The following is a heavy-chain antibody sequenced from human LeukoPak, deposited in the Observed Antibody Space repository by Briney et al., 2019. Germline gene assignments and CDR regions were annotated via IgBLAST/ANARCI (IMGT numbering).Heavy chain of an antibody. Sequence: ASVKASCKASGYTFTSYGISWVRQAPGQGLEWMGWISGYNGNTNYAQKLQGRVTMTTDASTSTAYMELRSLRSDDTAVYYCARGYSSGWYTSFDIWGQGTMVTVSS. V-gene: IGHV1-18*01. CDR2: ISGYNGNT. CDR1: GYTFTSYG. J-gene: IGHJ3*02. D-gene: IGHD6-19*01. CDR3: ARGYSSGWYTSFDI.